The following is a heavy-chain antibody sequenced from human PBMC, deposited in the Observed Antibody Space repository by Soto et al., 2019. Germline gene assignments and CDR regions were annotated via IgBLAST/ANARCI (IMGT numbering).Heavy chain of an antibody. CDR2: IIPIFGTA. Sequence: QVQLVQSGAEVKKPGSSVKVSCKASGGTFSSYAISWVRQAPGQGLEWMGGIIPIFGTANYAQKFQGRVTIXXEXSXTTAYMELSSLRSEDTAVYYCARTDYGDSNLVWFDPWGQGTLVTVSS. V-gene: IGHV1-69*12. D-gene: IGHD4-17*01. CDR1: GGTFSSYA. CDR3: ARTDYGDSNLVWFDP. J-gene: IGHJ5*02.